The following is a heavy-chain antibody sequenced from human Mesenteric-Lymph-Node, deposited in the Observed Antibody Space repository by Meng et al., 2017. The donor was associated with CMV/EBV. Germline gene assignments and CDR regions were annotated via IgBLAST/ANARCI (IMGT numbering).Heavy chain of an antibody. CDR1: GDSVPSDSAA. V-gene: IGHV6-1*01. CDR3: ARDLGNFRYFDY. CDR2: TYHRSKWYN. J-gene: IGHJ4*02. D-gene: IGHD1-7*01. Sequence: SETLSLTCAISGDSVPSDSAAWNWIRQSPSRGLEWLGRTYHRSKWYNDYAESVKSRVTINPDTPKNHFSLQLNSVTPDDTAVYYCARDLGNFRYFDYWGQGTLVTVSS.